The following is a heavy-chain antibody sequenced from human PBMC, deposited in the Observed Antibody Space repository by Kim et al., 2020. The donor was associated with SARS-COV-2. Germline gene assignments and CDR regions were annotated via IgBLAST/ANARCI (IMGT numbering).Heavy chain of an antibody. D-gene: IGHD1-7*01. CDR1: GFTFSSYG. CDR2: ISYDGSNK. V-gene: IGHV3-30*18. J-gene: IGHJ6*02. CDR3: AKDLKAGGTTFRGYYYYGMDV. Sequence: GGSLRLSCAASGFTFSSYGMHCVRQAPGKGLEWVAVISYDGSNKYYADSVKGRFTISRDNSKNTLYLQMNSLRAEDTAVYYCAKDLKAGGTTFRGYYYYGMDVWGQGTTVTVSS.